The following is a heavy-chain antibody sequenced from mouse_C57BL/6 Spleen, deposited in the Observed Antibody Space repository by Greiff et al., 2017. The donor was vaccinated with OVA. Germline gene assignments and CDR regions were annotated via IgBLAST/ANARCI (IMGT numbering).Heavy chain of an antibody. Sequence: EVQLQESGPGMVKPSQSLSLTCTVTGYSITSGYDWHWIRHFPGNKLEWMGYISYSGSTNYNPSLKSRISITHDTSKNHFFLKLNSVTTEDTATYYCAREGNYYGSSYEGYFDVWGTGTTVTVSS. V-gene: IGHV3-1*01. CDR3: AREGNYYGSSYEGYFDV. D-gene: IGHD1-1*01. CDR2: ISYSGST. CDR1: GYSITSGYD. J-gene: IGHJ1*03.